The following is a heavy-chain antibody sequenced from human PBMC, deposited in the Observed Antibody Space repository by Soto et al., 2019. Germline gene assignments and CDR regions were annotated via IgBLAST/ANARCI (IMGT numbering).Heavy chain of an antibody. CDR1: GDSISSGGYY. J-gene: IGHJ4*02. CDR3: AVGYYGSGSSPRRYFDY. V-gene: IGHV4-31*03. CDR2: IYYSGST. D-gene: IGHD3-10*01. Sequence: QVQLQESGPGLVKPSQTLSLTCTVSGDSISSGGYYWSWIRQHPGKRLEWIGYIYYSGSTYYNPSLNHRDTITVDTYKNQFSLTLSTVTAADTAVYYCAVGYYGSGSSPRRYFDYWGQGTLVTVSS.